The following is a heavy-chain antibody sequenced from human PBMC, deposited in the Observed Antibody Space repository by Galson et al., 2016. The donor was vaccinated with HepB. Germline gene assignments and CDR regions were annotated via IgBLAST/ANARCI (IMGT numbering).Heavy chain of an antibody. D-gene: IGHD3-16*01. V-gene: IGHV5-51*01. J-gene: IGHJ3*01. CDR1: GYSFSNFW. Sequence: QSGAEVKKPGESLKISCKGSGYSFSNFWIGWVRQMPGKGLEWMGVTYPGDSHTRYSPSFQGQVTISVDTSISTAYLQQNSLKASDTAIDYCARWGSNLGRAFDLWGQGTMVSVSS. CDR2: TYPGDSHT. CDR3: ARWGSNLGRAFDL.